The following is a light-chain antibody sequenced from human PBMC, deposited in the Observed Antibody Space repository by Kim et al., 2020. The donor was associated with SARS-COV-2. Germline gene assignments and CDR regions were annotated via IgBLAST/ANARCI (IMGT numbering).Light chain of an antibody. CDR1: VLPRKY. CDR2: EDS. V-gene: IGLV3-10*01. Sequence: PGQTARITCSGDVLPRKYAYWYQQKSGQAPVLVIYEDSKRPSGIPERFSGSSSGTMATLTISGAQVGDEAGYYCYSADSSGNHRVFGGGTQLSVL. CDR3: YSADSSGNHRV. J-gene: IGLJ2*01.